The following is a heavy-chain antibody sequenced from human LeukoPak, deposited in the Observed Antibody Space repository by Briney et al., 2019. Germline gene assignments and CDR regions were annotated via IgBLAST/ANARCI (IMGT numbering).Heavy chain of an antibody. CDR2: IRYDGSNK. CDR3: ASLGRLLPSAGTDY. V-gene: IGHV3-30*02. CDR1: GFTFSSYG. J-gene: IGHJ4*02. Sequence: PGGSLRLSCAASGFTFSSYGMHWVRQAPGKGLEWVAFIRYDGSNKYYADSVKGRFTISRDNSKNTLYLQMNSLRAEDTAVYYCASLGRLLPSAGTDYWGQGALVTVSS. D-gene: IGHD1-26*01.